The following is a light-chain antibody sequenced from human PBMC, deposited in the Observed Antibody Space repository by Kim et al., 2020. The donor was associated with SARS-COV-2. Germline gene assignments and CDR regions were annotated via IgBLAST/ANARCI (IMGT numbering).Light chain of an antibody. J-gene: IGLJ2*01. V-gene: IGLV2-14*03. CDR3: SSYTSSGTYVV. Sequence: QSITIACTGASTDVGGYDYVSWYQHHPRKAPKVMIYDVNRRASGVSNRFSGSKFGNTASLTISGLQAEDEADYYCSSYTSSGTYVVFGGGTKLTVL. CDR2: DVN. CDR1: STDVGGYDY.